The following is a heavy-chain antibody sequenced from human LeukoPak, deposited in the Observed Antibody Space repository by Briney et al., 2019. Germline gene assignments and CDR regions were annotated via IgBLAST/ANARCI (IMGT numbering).Heavy chain of an antibody. CDR1: GFTFSSYA. D-gene: IGHD6-13*01. V-gene: IGHV3-23*01. Sequence: GGSLRLSCAASGFTFSSYAMTWVRQAPGKGLEWVSVISGSGGSIFYADSVKGRFTISRDNSKNTLFLQMNNLRAEDTAIYYCARADRGSSWYRPLDYWGQGTLVTVSS. J-gene: IGHJ4*02. CDR3: ARADRGSSWYRPLDY. CDR2: ISGSGGSI.